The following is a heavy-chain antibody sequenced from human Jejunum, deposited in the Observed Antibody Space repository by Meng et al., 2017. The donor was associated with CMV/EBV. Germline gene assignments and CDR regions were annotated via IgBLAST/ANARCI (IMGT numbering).Heavy chain of an antibody. V-gene: IGHV4-4*07. D-gene: IGHD2-21*02. CDR3: ARDGGLDCGGDCYFDH. Sequence: QLQGSGPGLVKPSGTLSLICTVSGVSIRSYYGSWIRLPAGKGLEWIGRIYTSGSTNYNPSLKSRVTMSLDTPKNQFSLKLTSVTAADTALYFCARDGGLDCGGDCYFDHWGQGILVTVSS. J-gene: IGHJ4*02. CDR1: GVSIRSYY. CDR2: IYTSGST.